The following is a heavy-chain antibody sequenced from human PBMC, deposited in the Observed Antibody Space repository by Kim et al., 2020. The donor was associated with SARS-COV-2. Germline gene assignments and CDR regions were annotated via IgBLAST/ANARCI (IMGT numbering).Heavy chain of an antibody. CDR3: AKDSWSCSSTSCLSRPGYYYGMDV. CDR2: ISWNSGSI. J-gene: IGHJ6*02. V-gene: IGHV3-9*01. CDR1: GFTFDDYA. Sequence: GGSLRLSCAASGFTFDDYAMHWVRQAPGKGLEWVSGISWNSGSIGYADSVKGRFTISRDNAKNSLYLQMNSLRAEDTALYYCAKDSWSCSSTSCLSRPGYYYGMDVWGQGTTVTVSS. D-gene: IGHD2-2*01.